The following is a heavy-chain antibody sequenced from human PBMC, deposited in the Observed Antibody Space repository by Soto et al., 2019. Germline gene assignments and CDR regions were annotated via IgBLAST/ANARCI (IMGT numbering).Heavy chain of an antibody. D-gene: IGHD3-10*01. CDR1: GGSFSGYQ. Sequence: QVQLQQWGAGLLKPSETLSLTCAVYGGSFSGYQWSWIRQTPGKGLEWIGGINDSGDINYNPSLKSRATIVADSPKKEIVLRLRSVTAADPAVYYCARGLLLWFGELSRRGGYYYYMDVWGKGTTVTVSS. CDR2: INDSGDI. V-gene: IGHV4-34*01. J-gene: IGHJ6*03. CDR3: ARGLLLWFGELSRRGGYYYYMDV.